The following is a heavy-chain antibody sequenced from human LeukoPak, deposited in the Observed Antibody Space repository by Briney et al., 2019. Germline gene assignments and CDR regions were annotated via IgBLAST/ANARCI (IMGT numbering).Heavy chain of an antibody. CDR3: ARLPRRRYYYYYMDV. Sequence: PSETLSLTCTVSGGSISNYYWTWIRQPPGKGLEWIAYIYSSGGSDSNPSLKSRLTISVDMSKNQFSLKLSSVIAADTARYYCARLPRRRYYYYYMDVWGKGTAVTVSS. V-gene: IGHV4-4*09. CDR1: GGSISNYY. J-gene: IGHJ6*03. CDR2: IYSSGGS.